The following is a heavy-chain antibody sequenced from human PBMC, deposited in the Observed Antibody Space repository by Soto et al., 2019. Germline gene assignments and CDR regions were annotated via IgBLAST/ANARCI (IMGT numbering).Heavy chain of an antibody. J-gene: IGHJ3*02. CDR2: ISAYNGNT. V-gene: IGHV1-18*01. D-gene: IGHD3-10*01. Sequence: GASVKVSCKASGYTFTSYGISWVRQAPGQGLEWMGWISAYNGNTNYAQKLQGRVTMTTDTSTSTAYMELRSLRSDDTAVYYCARDQDGITMVRGVVDTWGQGTMVTVSS. CDR3: ARDQDGITMVRGVVDT. CDR1: GYTFTSYG.